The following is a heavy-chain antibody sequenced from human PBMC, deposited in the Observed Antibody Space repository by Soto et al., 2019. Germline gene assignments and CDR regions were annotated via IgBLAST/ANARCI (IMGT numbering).Heavy chain of an antibody. CDR1: GFTFSGSA. J-gene: IGHJ6*03. CDR3: SRQASDFWSGKPQYYMDV. Sequence: EVQLVESGGGLVQPGGSLKLSCAASGFTFSGSAMHWVRQASGKGLEWVGRIRSKGNNYATVYGASLKGSFTISRDDAKNTEYLQMNSLNTEDTGVYYCSRQASDFWSGKPQYYMDVWGKGTTVTVSS. D-gene: IGHD3-3*01. V-gene: IGHV3-73*01. CDR2: IRSKGNNYAT.